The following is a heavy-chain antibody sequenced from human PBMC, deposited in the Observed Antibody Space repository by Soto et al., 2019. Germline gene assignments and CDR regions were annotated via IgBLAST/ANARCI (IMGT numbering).Heavy chain of an antibody. V-gene: IGHV3-7*03. Sequence: EVQLVESGGDLVQSGGSLRLSCAASGFTFSSYWMSWVRQAPGKGLEWVANIKQDGSEKYYVDSVKGRFTISRDNAKNSLYLQMSSLRAEDTAVYYCARDPAPWSSSSADHWGQGTLVTVSS. CDR1: GFTFSSYW. CDR2: IKQDGSEK. J-gene: IGHJ5*02. CDR3: ARDPAPWSSSSADH. D-gene: IGHD6-6*01.